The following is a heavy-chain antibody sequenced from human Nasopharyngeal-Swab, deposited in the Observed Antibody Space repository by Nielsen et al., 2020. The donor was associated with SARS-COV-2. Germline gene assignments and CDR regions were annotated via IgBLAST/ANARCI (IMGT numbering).Heavy chain of an antibody. J-gene: IGHJ4*02. Sequence: GRSLRLSCAGSGFTFSSYWMSWVRQAPGKGLEWVANIKQDGSEKYYVDSVKGRFTISRDNAKNSLYLQMNSLRAEDTAVYYCASLSSSSWFFDYWGQGTLVTVSS. CDR1: GFTFSSYW. CDR3: ASLSSSSWFFDY. V-gene: IGHV3-7*01. CDR2: IKQDGSEK. D-gene: IGHD6-13*01.